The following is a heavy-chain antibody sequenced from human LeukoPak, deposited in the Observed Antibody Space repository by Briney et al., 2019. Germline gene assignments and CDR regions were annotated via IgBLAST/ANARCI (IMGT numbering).Heavy chain of an antibody. D-gene: IGHD1-26*01. J-gene: IGHJ4*02. CDR3: ATRGSTWYVLGDY. CDR2: ISYDGSNK. V-gene: IGHV3-30-3*01. Sequence: PGRSLRLSCAASGFTFSSYAMHWVRQAPGKGLEWVAVISYDGSNKYYADSVKGRFTISRDNPKNTLYLQMNSLRAEDTAVYYCATRGSTWYVLGDYWGQGTLVTVSS. CDR1: GFTFSSYA.